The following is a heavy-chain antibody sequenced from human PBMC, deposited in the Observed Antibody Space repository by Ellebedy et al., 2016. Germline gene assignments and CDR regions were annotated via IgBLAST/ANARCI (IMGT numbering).Heavy chain of an antibody. CDR3: ASIPIEYSSAWSWFNP. J-gene: IGHJ5*02. D-gene: IGHD6-6*01. V-gene: IGHV4-30-2*01. Sequence: SETLSLXCAVSGGSISSGGYSWSWIRQPPGKGLEWIGYIYHSGSTYYNPSLKSRVTISVDTSKNQFSLKLSSVTAADTAVYYCASIPIEYSSAWSWFNPWGQGTLVTVSS. CDR2: IYHSGST. CDR1: GGSISSGGYS.